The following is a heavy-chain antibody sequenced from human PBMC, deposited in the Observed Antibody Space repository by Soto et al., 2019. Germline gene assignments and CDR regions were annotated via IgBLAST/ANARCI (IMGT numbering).Heavy chain of an antibody. CDR3: ARVPRGITGRVDWFDP. Sequence: TLSLTCTVSGGSIISYYWSWIRQPPGKGLEWIGYIYYSGSTNYNPSLKSRVTISVDTSKNQFSLKLSSVTAADTAVYYCARVPRGITGRVDWFDPWGQGTLVTVSS. CDR2: IYYSGST. D-gene: IGHD1-20*01. V-gene: IGHV4-59*01. CDR1: GGSIISYY. J-gene: IGHJ5*02.